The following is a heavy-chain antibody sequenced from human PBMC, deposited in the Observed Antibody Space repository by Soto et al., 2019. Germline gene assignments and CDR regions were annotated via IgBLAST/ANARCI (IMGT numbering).Heavy chain of an antibody. Sequence: RLSCAACGFTFNISAMSWVRQAQGKGLEWVSAISGSGGSTYYADSVKGLFTISRDNSKNTLYLQMNSLRAEDTAVYYCAKDRPFPNPDAFDIWGQGTMVTVSS. CDR3: AKDRPFPNPDAFDI. CDR2: ISGSGGST. V-gene: IGHV3-23*01. CDR1: GFTFNISA. J-gene: IGHJ3*02. D-gene: IGHD6-6*01.